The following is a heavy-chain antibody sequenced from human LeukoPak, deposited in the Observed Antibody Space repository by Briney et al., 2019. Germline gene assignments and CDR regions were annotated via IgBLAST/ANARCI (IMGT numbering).Heavy chain of an antibody. Sequence: HGESLKISCKGSGYSFTSYWIGWVRQMPGKGLEWMGIIYPGDSDTRYSPSFQGQVTISADKSISTAYLQWSSLKASDTAMYYCASMGFYYGSGSYYNPNGFVYWGQGTLVTVSS. CDR1: GYSFTSYW. J-gene: IGHJ4*02. D-gene: IGHD3-10*01. CDR2: IYPGDSDT. CDR3: ASMGFYYGSGSYYNPNGFVY. V-gene: IGHV5-51*01.